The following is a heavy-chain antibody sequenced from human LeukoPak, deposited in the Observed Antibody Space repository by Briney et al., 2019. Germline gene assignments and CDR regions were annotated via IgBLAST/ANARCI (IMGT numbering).Heavy chain of an antibody. V-gene: IGHV3-21*01. CDR1: GFTFSSYS. D-gene: IGHD6-6*01. J-gene: IGHJ4*02. CDR3: ARGLEYSSSSDY. Sequence: GGSLRLSCAASGFTFSSYSMNWVRQAPGKGLEWVSSISSSSSYIYYADSVKGRFTISRDNSKNTLYLQMNSLRAEDTAVYYCARGLEYSSSSDYWGQGTLVTVSS. CDR2: ISSSSSYI.